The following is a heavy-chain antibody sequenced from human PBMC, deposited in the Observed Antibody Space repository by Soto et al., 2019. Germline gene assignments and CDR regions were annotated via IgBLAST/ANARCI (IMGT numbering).Heavy chain of an antibody. CDR1: GFTFGTTD. D-gene: IGHD3-10*01. V-gene: IGHV3-23*01. CDR2: IDGSGGIT. CDR3: VKNSGWFNT. Sequence: LQSGGGLVQPGGSLTLSCAASGFTFGTTDMSWVRQAPGEGLEWVSTIDGSGGITYYADSVKGRFTISRDNSRNTVYLHMNSLRGDDTALYYCVKNSGWFNTWGQGALVTVSS. J-gene: IGHJ5*02.